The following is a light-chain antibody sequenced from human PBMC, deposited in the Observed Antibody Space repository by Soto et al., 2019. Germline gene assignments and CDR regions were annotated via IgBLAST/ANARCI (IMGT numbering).Light chain of an antibody. V-gene: IGLV2-11*01. CDR1: SSDVAAYRY. Sequence: QSVLTQPRSVSGSPGQSVTISCTGTSSDVAAYRYVSWYQQHPGKAPKVIIYDVTQRPSGVPDRFSGSKSGNAASLTISGRQAEDEADYYCCSYAGSHTKYVFGTGTKVTVL. CDR3: CSYAGSHTKYV. J-gene: IGLJ1*01. CDR2: DVT.